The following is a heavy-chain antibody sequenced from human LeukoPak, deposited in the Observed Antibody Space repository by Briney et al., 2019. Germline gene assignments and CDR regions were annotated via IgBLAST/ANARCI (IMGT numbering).Heavy chain of an antibody. Sequence: GGSLRLSCAASGFTFSSYGMTWVRQAPGKGLEWVSSISSSSSYIYYADSVKGRFTISRDNAKNSLYLQMNSLRAEDTAVYYCAVAYSGYDSVKYFDYWGQGTLVTVSS. CDR3: AVAYSGYDSVKYFDY. V-gene: IGHV3-21*01. J-gene: IGHJ4*02. CDR2: ISSSSSYI. CDR1: GFTFSSYG. D-gene: IGHD5-12*01.